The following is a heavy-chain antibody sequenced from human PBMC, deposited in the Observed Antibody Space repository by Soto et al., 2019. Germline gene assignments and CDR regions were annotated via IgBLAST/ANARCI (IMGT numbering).Heavy chain of an antibody. CDR2: ISWNSGSI. Sequence: GGSLRLSCAASGFTFDDYAMHWVRQAPGKGLEWVSGISWNSGSIGYADSVKGRFTISRDNAKNSLYLQMNSLRAEDTALYYCPKATRARAYYYSGLEVWGPGTTVTVSS. CDR3: PKATRARAYYYSGLEV. CDR1: GFTFDDYA. V-gene: IGHV3-9*01. J-gene: IGHJ6*02.